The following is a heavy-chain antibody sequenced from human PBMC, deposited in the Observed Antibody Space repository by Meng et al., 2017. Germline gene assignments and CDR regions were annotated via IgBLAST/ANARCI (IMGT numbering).Heavy chain of an antibody. Sequence: VQLPQWGAGLLKPSETLSLTCAVYGGYFSGYYWSWIRQPPGKGLEWIGEINHSGSTNYNPSLKSRVTISVDTSKNQFSLKLSSVTAADTAVYYCARDTVEAYCGGDCCPLGYWGQGTLVTVSS. CDR2: INHSGST. CDR1: GGYFSGYY. D-gene: IGHD2-21*02. V-gene: IGHV4-34*01. J-gene: IGHJ4*02. CDR3: ARDTVEAYCGGDCCPLGY.